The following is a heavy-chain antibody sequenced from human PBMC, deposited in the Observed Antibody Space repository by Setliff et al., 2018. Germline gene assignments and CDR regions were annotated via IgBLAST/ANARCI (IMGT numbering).Heavy chain of an antibody. V-gene: IGHV4-59*01. CDR3: ARLSWNGLRYYGLDV. J-gene: IGHJ6*02. D-gene: IGHD3-3*01. CDR1: GVSISSYY. CDR2: IQKSGGT. Sequence: KPSETLSLTCNVSGVSISSYYWSWIRQPPGKGLESIGYIQKSGGTNYNPALKSRVTISVDTSTNQFSLKLRSVTAADTAVYYCARLSWNGLRYYGLDVWGQGTTVTVS.